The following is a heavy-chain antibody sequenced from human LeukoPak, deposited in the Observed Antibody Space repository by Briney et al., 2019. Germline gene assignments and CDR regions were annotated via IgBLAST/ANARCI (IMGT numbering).Heavy chain of an antibody. Sequence: ASVKVSCKASGGTFSSYAISWLRQAPGQGLEWMGWTSVYNGNTDYAQKFQGRVTMTTDTSASTTYMELRSLRSDDTAIYYCARVDSGRYYGHDYWGQGTLVTVTS. D-gene: IGHD1-26*01. J-gene: IGHJ4*02. V-gene: IGHV1-18*01. CDR2: TSVYNGNT. CDR3: ARVDSGRYYGHDY. CDR1: GGTFSSYA.